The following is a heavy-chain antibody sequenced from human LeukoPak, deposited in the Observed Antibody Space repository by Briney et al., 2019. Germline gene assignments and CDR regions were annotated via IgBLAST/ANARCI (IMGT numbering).Heavy chain of an antibody. CDR1: GFTFSSYW. V-gene: IGHV3-7*01. CDR3: GREDRIVLGNDALDI. D-gene: IGHD2-8*01. Sequence: GGSLKLSCAASGFTFSSYWMSWVRQAPGKGLEWVANIKQDGSEKYYVDSVKGRFTISRDNAKNTVSLQMNSLRGEDTAVYYCGREDRIVLGNDALDIWGQGTMVTVSS. J-gene: IGHJ3*02. CDR2: IKQDGSEK.